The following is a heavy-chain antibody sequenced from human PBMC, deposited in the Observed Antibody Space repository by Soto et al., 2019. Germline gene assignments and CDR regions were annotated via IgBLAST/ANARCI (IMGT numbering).Heavy chain of an antibody. CDR1: GFTFSSYW. V-gene: IGHV3-7*04. D-gene: IGHD6-25*01. CDR3: ARVISSGGFDY. Sequence: EVQLVESGGGLVQPGGSPRLSCAASGFTFSSYWMSWVRQAPGKGLEWVANIKQDGSEKYYVDSVKGRFTISRDNAKNSLDLQMNSLRAEDTAVYYCARVISSGGFDYWGQGTLVTVSS. J-gene: IGHJ4*02. CDR2: IKQDGSEK.